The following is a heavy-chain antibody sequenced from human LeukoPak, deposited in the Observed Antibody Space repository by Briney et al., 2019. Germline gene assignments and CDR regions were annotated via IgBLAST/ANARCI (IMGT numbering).Heavy chain of an antibody. V-gene: IGHV4-34*01. CDR1: GGSFSGYY. CDR2: INHSGSA. J-gene: IGHJ3*02. CDR3: ARRGSHYNSSGYYYDDAFDI. D-gene: IGHD3-22*01. Sequence: PSETLSLTCAVYGGSFSGYYWSWIRQPPGKGLEWTGEINHSGSANYNPSLKSRVTISVDTSKNQFSLKLSSVTAADTAVYYCARRGSHYNSSGYYYDDAFDIWGQGTMVTVSS.